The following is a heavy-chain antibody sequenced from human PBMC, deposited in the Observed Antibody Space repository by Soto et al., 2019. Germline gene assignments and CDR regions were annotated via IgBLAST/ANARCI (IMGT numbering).Heavy chain of an antibody. D-gene: IGHD3-16*01. Sequence: QVQLVQSGDEMKKPGASVRVSCKASGYIFVNYGIAWVRQAPGQGLEWMGWISPYTGDTHSSSKVQGRLTMTTDTSASTAYMDLASLTSDDTGVYYCAMVDNYVTPTPQDVWGQGTTVTVSS. CDR1: GYIFVNYG. CDR2: ISPYTGDT. V-gene: IGHV1-18*01. CDR3: AMVDNYVTPTPQDV. J-gene: IGHJ6*02.